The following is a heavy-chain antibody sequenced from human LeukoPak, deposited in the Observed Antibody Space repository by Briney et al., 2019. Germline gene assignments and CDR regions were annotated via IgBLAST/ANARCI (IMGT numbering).Heavy chain of an antibody. CDR3: AKLTGRIAGAYSDY. V-gene: IGHV3-23*01. CDR2: IGGSGGST. D-gene: IGHD6-19*01. J-gene: IGHJ4*02. CDR1: GFSFSSYA. Sequence: GALRLSCAASGFSFSSYAMSWVRQAPGKGLEWVSAIGGSGGSTYHADSVKGRFTISRDNSKNTLDLQMSSLRAEDTAVYYCAKLTGRIAGAYSDYWGQGTLVTVSS.